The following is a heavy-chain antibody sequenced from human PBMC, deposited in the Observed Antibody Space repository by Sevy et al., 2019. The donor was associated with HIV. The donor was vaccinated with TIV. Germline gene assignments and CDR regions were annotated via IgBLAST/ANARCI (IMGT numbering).Heavy chain of an antibody. CDR2: INPNSGGT. CDR3: ASLWFGELTENDAFDI. J-gene: IGHJ3*02. Sequence: ASVKVSCKASGYTFTGYYMHWVRQAPGQELEWMGWINPNSGGTNYAQKFQGRVTMTRDTSISTAYMELSRLRSDDTAVYYCASLWFGELTENDAFDIWGQGTMVTVSS. CDR1: GYTFTGYY. V-gene: IGHV1-2*02. D-gene: IGHD3-10*01.